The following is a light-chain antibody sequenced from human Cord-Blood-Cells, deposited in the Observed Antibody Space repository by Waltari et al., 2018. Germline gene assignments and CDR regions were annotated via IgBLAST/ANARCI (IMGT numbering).Light chain of an antibody. J-gene: IGLJ3*02. CDR2: DVS. CDR1: ISDVGGYNY. Sequence: QSAMTQPASVSGSPGQSITISCTGTISDVGGYNYVSWYQQHPGKALKLMIYDVSNRPSGVSNRVSGSKSGNTASLTISGLQAKDEADYYCSSYTSSSTWVFGGGTKLTVL. V-gene: IGLV2-14*01. CDR3: SSYTSSSTWV.